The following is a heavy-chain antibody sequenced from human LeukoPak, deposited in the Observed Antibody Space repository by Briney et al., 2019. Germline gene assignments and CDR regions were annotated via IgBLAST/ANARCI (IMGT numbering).Heavy chain of an antibody. J-gene: IGHJ1*01. V-gene: IGHV3-23*01. CDR1: GITFDSYA. CDR3: VKEKLAYCGGDCFGEYFQD. CDR2: ISGSGGRT. D-gene: IGHD2-21*02. Sequence: GGSLRLSCAAAGITFDSYAMSWVRQAPGKGLEWISVISGSGGRTSYADSVKGRFIISRNNSKNTLHLQMHSLRAEDTAVYYCVKEKLAYCGGDCFGEYFQDWGQGTLVTVSS.